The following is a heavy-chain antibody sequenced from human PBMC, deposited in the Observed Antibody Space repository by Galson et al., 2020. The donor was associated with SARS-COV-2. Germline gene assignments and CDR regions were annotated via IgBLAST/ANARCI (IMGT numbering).Heavy chain of an antibody. D-gene: IGHD6-13*01. J-gene: IGHJ5*02. CDR2: IAYDGSTK. V-gene: IGHV3-30-3*01. CDR1: GFTFSSYA. CDR3: TRLAVGTDRWFDP. Sequence: GESLKISCAASGFTFSSYAMHWVRQAPGKGLEWVAVIAYDGSTKYYADSVKGRFTISRDNSKNTLYLQMNSLRAEDTAVYYCTRLAVGTDRWFDPWGQGTRVTVSS.